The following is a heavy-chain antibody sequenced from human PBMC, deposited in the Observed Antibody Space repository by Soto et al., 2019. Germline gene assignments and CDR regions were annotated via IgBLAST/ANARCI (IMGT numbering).Heavy chain of an antibody. J-gene: IGHJ5*02. CDR3: AKGAKINWFDP. V-gene: IGHV3-23*01. CDR2: ISGSGDGT. Sequence: PGGSLRLSCAASGFSFSSYGMSWVRQAPGKGLEWVAAISGSGDGTFYADSVKGRFTISRDNSQNTLYLQMQSLRAADTAEYYCAKGAKINWFDPWGQGTLVTVSS. CDR1: GFSFSSYG.